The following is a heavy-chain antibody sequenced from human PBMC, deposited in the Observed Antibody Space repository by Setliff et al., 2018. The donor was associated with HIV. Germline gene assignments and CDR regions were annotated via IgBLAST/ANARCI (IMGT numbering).Heavy chain of an antibody. Sequence: ASVKVSCKASGYTFTSYDISWVRQAPGQGLEWMGWINAYNGNTTYAQNLQGRVTMTTDTSTNTASMELRSLRSDGTAVYYCARGPSYYYDTRARSSFFHHWGQGTLVTVS. V-gene: IGHV1-18*01. D-gene: IGHD3-22*01. CDR3: ARGPSYYYDTRARSSFFHH. J-gene: IGHJ1*01. CDR2: INAYNGNT. CDR1: GYTFTSYD.